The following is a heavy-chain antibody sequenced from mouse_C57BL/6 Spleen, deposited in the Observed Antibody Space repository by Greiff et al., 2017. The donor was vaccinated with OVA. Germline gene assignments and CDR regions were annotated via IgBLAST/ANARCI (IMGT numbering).Heavy chain of an antibody. CDR1: GFTFSDYY. Sequence: EVMLVESEGGLVQPGSSMKLSCTASGFTFSDYYMAWVRQVPDKGLEWVANINYGGSSTYYLDSLKSRFIISRDNAKNMLYLQMSSLKSEDTATNYYARDPFFDYWGQGTTLTVSS. V-gene: IGHV5-16*01. J-gene: IGHJ2*01. CDR2: INYGGSST. CDR3: ARDPFFDY.